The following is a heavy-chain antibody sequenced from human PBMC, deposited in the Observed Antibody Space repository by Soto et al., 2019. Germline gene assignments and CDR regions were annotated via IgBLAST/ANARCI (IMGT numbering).Heavy chain of an antibody. J-gene: IGHJ6*02. CDR3: AKDTAMVRGSPRYYYYGMDV. V-gene: IGHV3-23*01. CDR1: GFTFSSYA. D-gene: IGHD3-10*01. Sequence: GGSLRLSCAASGFTFSSYAMSWVRQAPGKGLEWVSAISGSGGSTYYADSVKGRFTISRDNSKNTLYLQMNSLRAEDTAVYYCAKDTAMVRGSPRYYYYGMDVWGQGTTVTVSS. CDR2: ISGSGGST.